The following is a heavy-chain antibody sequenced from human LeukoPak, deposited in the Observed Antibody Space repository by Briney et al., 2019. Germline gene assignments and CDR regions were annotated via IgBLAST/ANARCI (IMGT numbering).Heavy chain of an antibody. CDR1: GYTFTSYD. CDR2: MNPNSGNT. J-gene: IGHJ4*02. V-gene: IGHV1-8*01. Sequence: ASVKVSCKASGYTFTSYDINWVRQATGQGLEWMGWMNPNSGNTGYAQKFQGRVTITRNTSISTAYMELSSLRSEDTAVYYCARGLLSIVGAHTDWGQGTLVTVSS. CDR3: ARGLLSIVGAHTD. D-gene: IGHD1-26*01.